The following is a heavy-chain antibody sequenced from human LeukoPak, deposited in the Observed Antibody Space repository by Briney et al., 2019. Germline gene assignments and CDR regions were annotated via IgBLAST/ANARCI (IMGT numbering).Heavy chain of an antibody. D-gene: IGHD5-18*01. J-gene: IGHJ2*01. CDR3: AKEGDTALVTGYFDL. CDR2: IIPIFGTE. CDR1: GGTFGSYV. Sequence: ASVKVSCKASGGTFGSYVISWVRQAPGQGLEWMGGIIPIFGTERYAQKFQGRLTITADESTSTVYMEMSSLRSEDTAMYYCAKEGDTALVTGYFDLWGRGTLVTVSA. V-gene: IGHV1-69*13.